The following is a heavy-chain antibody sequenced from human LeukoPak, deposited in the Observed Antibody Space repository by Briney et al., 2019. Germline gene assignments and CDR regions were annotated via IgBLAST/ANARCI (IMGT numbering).Heavy chain of an antibody. J-gene: IGHJ4*02. Sequence: GGSLRLSCAASGFTFSTYGMNWVRQAPGKGLEWVAVIWYDGSTKYYADSVKGRFTISRDNSKDTLYLQMNSLRAEDTAMYYCASQMVAASSYWGQGTLVTVSS. D-gene: IGHD2-15*01. CDR3: ASQMVAASSY. CDR2: IWYDGSTK. CDR1: GFTFSTYG. V-gene: IGHV3-33*01.